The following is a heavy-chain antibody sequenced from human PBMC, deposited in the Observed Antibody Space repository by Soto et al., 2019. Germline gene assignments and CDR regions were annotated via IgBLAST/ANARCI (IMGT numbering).Heavy chain of an antibody. CDR2: IIPIFGTT. Sequence: GASVKVSFKASGGTFSSYAISWVRQAPGQGLEWMGGIIPIFGTTNNEQKIQGRVTITADESTSTAYMELSSLRSEDTAVYYCASGEVDTANLDYWGQGTLVTVSS. CDR1: GGTFSSYA. J-gene: IGHJ4*02. V-gene: IGHV1-69*13. CDR3: ASGEVDTANLDY. D-gene: IGHD5-18*01.